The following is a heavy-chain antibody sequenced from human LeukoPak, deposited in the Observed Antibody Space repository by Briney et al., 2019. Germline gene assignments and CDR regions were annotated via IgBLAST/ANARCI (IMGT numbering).Heavy chain of an antibody. D-gene: IGHD1-26*01. J-gene: IGHJ4*02. Sequence: GESLKISCKGSGYSFTNYWIGGLRQMPGKGLEWMGIIYPGDSAARYSPSFQGQVTISVDKSISSAYLQCGSLKASATAMYYCARHYRGGFASGGQGTLVTVSS. V-gene: IGHV5-51*01. CDR1: GYSFTNYW. CDR3: ARHYRGGFAS. CDR2: IYPGDSAA.